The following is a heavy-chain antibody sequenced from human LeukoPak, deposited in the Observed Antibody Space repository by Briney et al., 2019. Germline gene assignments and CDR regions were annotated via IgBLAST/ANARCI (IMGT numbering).Heavy chain of an antibody. CDR3: ARDLDFWSGYSFDY. CDR2: IKQDGSEK. D-gene: IGHD3-3*01. CDR1: GFTFSSYW. V-gene: IGHV3-7*01. Sequence: GGSLSLSCAASGFTFSSYWMGWARQAPGKGLEWVANIKQDGSEKYYVDSVKGRFTISRDNAKNSLYLQMNSLRAEDTAVYYCARDLDFWSGYSFDYWGQGTLVTVSS. J-gene: IGHJ4*02.